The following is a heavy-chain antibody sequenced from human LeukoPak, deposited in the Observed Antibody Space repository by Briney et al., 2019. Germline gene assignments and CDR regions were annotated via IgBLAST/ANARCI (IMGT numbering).Heavy chain of an antibody. CDR3: ARESPHMVAVAGNVDY. V-gene: IGHV3-30-3*01. D-gene: IGHD6-19*01. CDR2: ISYDGSNK. J-gene: IGHJ4*02. CDR1: GVTFSSYA. Sequence: GGSLRLSCAASGVTFSSYAMHWVRQAPGKGLEWVAVISYDGSNKYYADSVKGRFTISRDNSKNTLYLQMNSLRAEDTAVYYCARESPHMVAVAGNVDYWGQGTLVTVSS.